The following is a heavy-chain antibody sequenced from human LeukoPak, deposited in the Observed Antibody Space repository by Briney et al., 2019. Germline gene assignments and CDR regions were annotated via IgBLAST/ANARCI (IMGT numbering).Heavy chain of an antibody. J-gene: IGHJ6*02. CDR3: GYCSSTSCYPAPLGMDV. Sequence: GRSLRLSCAASGFTFSSYAIHWVRQAPGKGLEWVAVISYDGSNKFYTDSVKGRFTISTDNATKTLYLQMNSLRPEDTAVYYCGYCSSTSCYPAPLGMDVWGQGTTVTVSS. CDR1: GFTFSSYA. CDR2: ISYDGSNK. D-gene: IGHD2-2*01. V-gene: IGHV3-30-3*01.